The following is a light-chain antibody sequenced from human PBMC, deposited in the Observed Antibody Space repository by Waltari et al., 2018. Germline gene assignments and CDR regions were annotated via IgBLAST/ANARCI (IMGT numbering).Light chain of an antibody. Sequence: IVITQPPFTLSVPPGERPTISCRARQSVSSYLDWYQQKPGQPPRLLSYDASTRATGIPARFSGSGSGTQFTLTISSLQSEDVALYYCQQYNNWPRTFGQGTKLEIK. V-gene: IGKV3-15*01. CDR1: QSVSSY. CDR3: QQYNNWPRT. J-gene: IGKJ2*01. CDR2: DAS.